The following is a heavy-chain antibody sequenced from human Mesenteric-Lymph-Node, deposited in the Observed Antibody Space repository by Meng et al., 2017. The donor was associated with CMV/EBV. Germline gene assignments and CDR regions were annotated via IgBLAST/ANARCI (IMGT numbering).Heavy chain of an antibody. V-gene: IGHV3-23*01. CDR1: GGSISSSSYY. D-gene: IGHD3-3*01. CDR3: AKDGGFLEWLSFDY. Sequence: ETLSLTCTVSGGSISSSSYYWGWIRQAPGKGLEWVSGISGSGGDTYHADTVKGRFTISRDNSKNTLYLQMNSLRAEDTAVYYCAKDGGFLEWLSFDYWGQGTLVTVSS. J-gene: IGHJ4*02. CDR2: ISGSGGDT.